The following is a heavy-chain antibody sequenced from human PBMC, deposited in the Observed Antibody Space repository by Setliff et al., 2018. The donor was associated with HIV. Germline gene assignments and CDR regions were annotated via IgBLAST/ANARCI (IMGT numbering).Heavy chain of an antibody. D-gene: IGHD4-17*01. J-gene: IGHJ4*02. CDR2: FYHSGST. V-gene: IGHV4-38-2*01. Sequence: PSETLSLTCAVSGYSISSGYYWGWVRQPPAKGLEWIGSFYHSGSTYYNPSLKSRVTISEDTSRNQFSLSLKSVTAADTAVYYCARTLYDDYAFDYWGQGALVTVSS. CDR1: GYSISSGYY. CDR3: ARTLYDDYAFDY.